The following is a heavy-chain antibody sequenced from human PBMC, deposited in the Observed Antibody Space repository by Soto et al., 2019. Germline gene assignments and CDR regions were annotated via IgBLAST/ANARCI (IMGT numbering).Heavy chain of an antibody. CDR2: IYHSGST. J-gene: IGHJ4*02. CDR3: ARAHALTD. V-gene: IGHV4-30-2*01. Sequence: PSETLSLTCAVSGGSISSGGYSWSWIRQPPGKGLEWIGYIYHSGSTYYNPSLKSRVTISVDRSKNQFSLKLSSVTAADTAVYYCARAHALTDWGQGTLVTVSS. CDR1: GGSISSGGYS.